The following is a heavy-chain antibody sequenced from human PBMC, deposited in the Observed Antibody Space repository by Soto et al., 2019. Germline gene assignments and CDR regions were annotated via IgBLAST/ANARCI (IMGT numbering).Heavy chain of an antibody. Sequence: QVQLVESGGGVVQPGRSLRLSCAASGFTFSSYGMHWVRQAPGKGLEWVAVISYDGSNKYYADSVKGRFTISRDNSKNTLYLQMNSLRAEDTAVYYCAKDFRRIDAPGIQLYHGGQGTLVAVSS. CDR1: GFTFSSYG. D-gene: IGHD5-18*01. J-gene: IGHJ4*02. CDR2: ISYDGSNK. V-gene: IGHV3-30*18. CDR3: AKDFRRIDAPGIQLYH.